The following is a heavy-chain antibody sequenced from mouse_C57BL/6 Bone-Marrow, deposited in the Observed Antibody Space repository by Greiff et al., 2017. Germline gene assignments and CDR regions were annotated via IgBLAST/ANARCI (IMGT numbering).Heavy chain of an antibody. CDR2: IWSGGST. CDR3: ARRILFITTVVWYFDV. D-gene: IGHD1-1*01. Sequence: QVQLQQSGPGLVQPSQSLSLSCTVSGFSLTSYGVHWVRQSPGKGLEWLGVIWSGGSTDYNAAFISRRSISKDNSKSHVFFKMKSLQADDTAIEYCARRILFITTVVWYFDVWGTGTTVTVSS. V-gene: IGHV2-2*01. CDR1: GFSLTSYG. J-gene: IGHJ1*03.